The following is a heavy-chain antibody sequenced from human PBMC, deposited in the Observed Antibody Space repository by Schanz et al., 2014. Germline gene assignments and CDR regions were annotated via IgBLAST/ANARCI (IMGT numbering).Heavy chain of an antibody. Sequence: QVQLLESGGGLFKPGGSLRLSCAGSGFTFADYYMTWIRQAPGKGLEWISYVSSYDTTVSYADSVKGRFTLSRDNAKNSLYLQMNSLRAEDTAVYYCARDRQQLVGRIGYYYGMDVWGQGTTVTVSS. V-gene: IGHV3-11*04. CDR3: ARDRQQLVGRIGYYYGMDV. CDR2: VSSYDTTV. J-gene: IGHJ6*02. CDR1: GFTFADYY. D-gene: IGHD6-13*01.